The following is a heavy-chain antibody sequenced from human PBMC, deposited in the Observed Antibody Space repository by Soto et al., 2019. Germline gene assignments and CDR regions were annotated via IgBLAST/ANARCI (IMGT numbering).Heavy chain of an antibody. Sequence: GGSLRLSCVASGFTFSTNGMTWVRQAPGKGLEWVSIISENSDTTFYADAVKGRFSISRDNSMGTLYLQMKSLRVEDTAIYYCAKEVSLGSTVDLGYWGQGTLVTVSS. J-gene: IGHJ4*02. D-gene: IGHD7-27*01. CDR2: ISENSDTT. CDR3: AKEVSLGSTVDLGY. V-gene: IGHV3-23*01. CDR1: GFTFSTNG.